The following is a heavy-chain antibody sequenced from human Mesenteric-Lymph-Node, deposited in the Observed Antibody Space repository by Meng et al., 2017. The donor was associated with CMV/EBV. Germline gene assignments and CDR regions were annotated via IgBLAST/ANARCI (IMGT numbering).Heavy chain of an antibody. CDR3: ARGPIVVVPAATPYFDY. CDR1: VTFSDHY. J-gene: IGHJ4*02. Sequence: VTFSDHYMDWVRQDPGKGLEWVSSISSSSSYIYYADSVKGRFTISRDNAKNSLYLQMNSLRAEDTAVYYCARGPIVVVPAATPYFDYWGQGTLVTVSS. V-gene: IGHV3-21*01. D-gene: IGHD2-2*01. CDR2: ISSSSSYI.